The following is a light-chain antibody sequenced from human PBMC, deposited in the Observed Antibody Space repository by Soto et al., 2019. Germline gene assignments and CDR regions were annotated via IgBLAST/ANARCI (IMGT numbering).Light chain of an antibody. Sequence: SVLPQPASVSGSPGQSITISCTGTSSDVGGYNYVSWYQQQSGKAPKLMIHEVSNRPSGVSNRFSGSKSGNTASLTISGLQAEDEADYYCSSYTSSRAYVFGIGTKV. CDR2: EVS. CDR3: SSYTSSRAYV. J-gene: IGLJ1*01. V-gene: IGLV2-14*01. CDR1: SSDVGGYNY.